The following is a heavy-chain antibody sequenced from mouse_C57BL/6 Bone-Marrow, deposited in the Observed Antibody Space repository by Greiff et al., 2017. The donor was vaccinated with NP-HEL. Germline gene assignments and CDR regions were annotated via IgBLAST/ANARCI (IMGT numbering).Heavy chain of an antibody. J-gene: IGHJ2*01. CDR1: GFTFTDYY. Sequence: EVKLMESGGGLVQPGGSLSLSCAASGFTFTDYYMSWVRQPPGKALEWLGFIRNKANGYTTEYSASVKGLFTISRDNSQSILYLQMNALRAEDSATSYCARSPFYDYPYYFDYWGQGTTLTVSS. CDR3: ARSPFYDYPYYFDY. D-gene: IGHD2-4*01. V-gene: IGHV7-3*01. CDR2: IRNKANGYTT.